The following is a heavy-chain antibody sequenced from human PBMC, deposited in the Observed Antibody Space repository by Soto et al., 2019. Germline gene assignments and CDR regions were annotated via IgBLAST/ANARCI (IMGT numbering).Heavy chain of an antibody. V-gene: IGHV4-59*01. CDR2: INYSGST. J-gene: IGHJ3*02. CDR3: ARYFDWPSGFDI. CDR1: GGSISGYY. Sequence: QVLLQDSGPGLVKPSETLSLSCTVSGGSISGYYWSWIRQPPGKRLEWIGYINYSGSTNYNPSLKSRVTISVDTSKTHFSLNLGSVTAADTAVYYCARYFDWPSGFDIRGQGTMVTVSS. D-gene: IGHD3-9*01.